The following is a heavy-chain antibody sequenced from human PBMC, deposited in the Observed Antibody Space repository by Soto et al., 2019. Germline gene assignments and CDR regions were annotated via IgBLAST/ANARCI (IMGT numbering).Heavy chain of an antibody. CDR1: GASISSSNW. J-gene: IGHJ4*02. CDR2: IYHSGST. CDR3: ARAAQAQPLPD. D-gene: IGHD6-13*01. V-gene: IGHV4-4*02. Sequence: SETLSLTCVVSGASISSSNWWSWVRQPPGKGLEWVGDIYHSGSTNYNPSFKSRVTISVDKSKNQFSLKLSSVTAADTAVYYCARAAQAQPLPDWGQGTLVT.